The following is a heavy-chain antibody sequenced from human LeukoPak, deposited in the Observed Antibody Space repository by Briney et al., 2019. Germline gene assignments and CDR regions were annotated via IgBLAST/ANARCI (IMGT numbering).Heavy chain of an antibody. D-gene: IGHD3-10*01. CDR3: ARGSRGVHGGCFDY. CDR2: ISYDGSNK. J-gene: IGHJ4*02. CDR1: GFTFSSYA. V-gene: IGHV3-30-3*01. Sequence: PGGSLRLSCAASGFTFSSYAMHWVRQAPGKGLEWVAVISYDGSNKYYADPVKGRFTISRDNSKNTLYLQMNSLRAEDTAVYYCARGSRGVHGGCFDYWGQGTLVTVSS.